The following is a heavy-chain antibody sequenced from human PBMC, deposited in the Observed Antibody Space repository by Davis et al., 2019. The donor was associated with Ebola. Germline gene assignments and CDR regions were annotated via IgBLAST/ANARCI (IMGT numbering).Heavy chain of an antibody. J-gene: IGHJ3*02. CDR2: IYPGDSDT. CDR1: GYSFTSYW. CDR3: ATLSKHDYGDYVSAFDI. D-gene: IGHD4-17*01. V-gene: IGHV5-51*01. Sequence: PGGSLRLSCKGSGYSFTSYWIGWVRQMPGKGLEWMGIIYPGDSDTRYSPSFQGQVTISADKSISTAYLQWSSLKASDTAMYYCATLSKHDYGDYVSAFDIWGQGTMVTVSS.